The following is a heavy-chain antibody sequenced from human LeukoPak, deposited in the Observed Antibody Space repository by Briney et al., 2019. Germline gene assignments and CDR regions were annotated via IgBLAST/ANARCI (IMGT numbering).Heavy chain of an antibody. CDR2: INHSGST. J-gene: IGHJ3*02. CDR3: ARGYSSSWYKEGFDI. Sequence: SETLSLTCAGYGGSFSGYYWSWIRQPPGKGREWSGEINHSGSTNYNPSLKSRVTISVETSKNQFSLKLSSVTAADTAVYYCARGYSSSWYKEGFDIWGQGTMATVSS. CDR1: GGSFSGYY. D-gene: IGHD6-13*01. V-gene: IGHV4-34*01.